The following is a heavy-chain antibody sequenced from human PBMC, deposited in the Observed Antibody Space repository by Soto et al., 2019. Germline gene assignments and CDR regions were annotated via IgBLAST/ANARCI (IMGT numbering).Heavy chain of an antibody. CDR1: GGSISSGNYY. Sequence: QVQLQESGPGLVKPSQTLSLTCTVSGGSISSGNYYWGWIRQPPGKGLEWIGFISYSGSTYYNASLKSQVTISVDTSKNQFSLNLSFVTAADTAVYYCATMGTPATGLYYFDYWGQGTLVTVSS. CDR3: ATMGTPATGLYYFDY. CDR2: ISYSGST. D-gene: IGHD1-7*01. J-gene: IGHJ4*02. V-gene: IGHV4-30-4*01.